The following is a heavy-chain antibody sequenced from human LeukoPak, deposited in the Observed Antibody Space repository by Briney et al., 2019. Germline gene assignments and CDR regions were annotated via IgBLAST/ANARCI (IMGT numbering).Heavy chain of an antibody. CDR2: VSSDGSIK. V-gene: IGHV3-30*03. Sequence: GGSLRLSCAASGFTFSSYGIHWVRQAPGKGLEWVAVVSSDGSIKYYADSGKGQFTISRDTSKDTVYLQMNSLGAEDTAFYYCARGYSSSWLGYFDYWGQGTLVTVS. D-gene: IGHD6-13*01. CDR3: ARGYSSSWLGYFDY. J-gene: IGHJ4*02. CDR1: GFTFSSYG.